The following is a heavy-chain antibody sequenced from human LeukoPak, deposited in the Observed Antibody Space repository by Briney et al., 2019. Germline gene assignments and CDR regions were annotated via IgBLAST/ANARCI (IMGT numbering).Heavy chain of an antibody. J-gene: IGHJ3*02. D-gene: IGHD6-19*01. CDR3: ARGEATIAVAGAPDAFDI. Sequence: GASVKVSCKASGGTFSSYAISWVRQAPGQGLEWMGRIIPIFGIANYAQKFQGRVTITADKSTSTAYMELSSLRSEDTAVYYCARGEATIAVAGAPDAFDIWGQGTMVTVSS. CDR1: GGTFSSYA. V-gene: IGHV1-69*04. CDR2: IIPIFGIA.